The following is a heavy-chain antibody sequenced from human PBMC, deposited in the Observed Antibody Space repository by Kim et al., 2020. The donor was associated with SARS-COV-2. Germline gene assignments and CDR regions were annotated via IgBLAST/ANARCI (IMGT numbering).Heavy chain of an antibody. Sequence: ASVKVSCKASGYTFTSYAIHWVRQAPGQRLEWMGWINAGNGNTKYSQKFQGRVTITRDASASTAYMELSSLRSEDTAVYYCARAAPSSRMVYWGQGTLVTVSS. V-gene: IGHV1-3*01. CDR3: ARAAPSSRMVY. D-gene: IGHD3-10*01. CDR2: INAGNGNT. CDR1: GYTFTSYA. J-gene: IGHJ4*02.